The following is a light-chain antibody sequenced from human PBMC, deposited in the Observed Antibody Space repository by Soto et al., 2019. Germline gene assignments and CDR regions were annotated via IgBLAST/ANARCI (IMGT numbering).Light chain of an antibody. J-gene: IGLJ3*02. CDR1: SGHNSYA. CDR3: QTWSTDIRV. Sequence: QLVLTQPPSASASLEASVKLTCTLSSGHNSYAIAWHQQQPEKGPRYLMKLNSDGSHSKGDGIPDRFSGSSSGAERYLTISRLQSEDEADYYCQTWSTDIRVFGGGTKLTVL. V-gene: IGLV4-69*01. CDR2: LNSDGSH.